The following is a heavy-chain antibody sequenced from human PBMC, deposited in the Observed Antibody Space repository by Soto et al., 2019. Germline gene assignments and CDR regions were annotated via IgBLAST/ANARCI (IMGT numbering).Heavy chain of an antibody. J-gene: IGHJ4*02. CDR2: ISSSGSTI. D-gene: IGHD1-7*01. CDR3: ARDLDWNYRMPDY. V-gene: IGHV3-11*01. CDR1: GFTFSDYC. Sequence: GGSLRLSCAASGFTFSDYCMSWIRQAPGKGLEWVSYISSSGSTIYYADSVKGRFTISRDNAKNSLYLQMNSLRAEDTAVYYCARDLDWNYRMPDYWGQGTLVTVSS.